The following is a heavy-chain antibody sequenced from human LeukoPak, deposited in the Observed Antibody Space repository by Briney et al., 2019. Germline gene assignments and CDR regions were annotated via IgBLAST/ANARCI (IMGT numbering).Heavy chain of an antibody. Sequence: SETLSLTCTVSGGSISSSSYYWGWIRQPPGKGLEWIGSIYYSGSTYYNPSLKSRVTISVDTSKNQFSLKLSSVTAADTAVYYCARLTGYYDSSGYYYNAFDIWGQGTMVTVSS. J-gene: IGHJ3*02. V-gene: IGHV4-39*01. CDR3: ARLTGYYDSSGYYYNAFDI. D-gene: IGHD3-22*01. CDR2: IYYSGST. CDR1: GGSISSSSYY.